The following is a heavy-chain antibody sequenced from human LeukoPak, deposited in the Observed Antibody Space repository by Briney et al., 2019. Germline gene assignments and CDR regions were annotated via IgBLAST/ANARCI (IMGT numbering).Heavy chain of an antibody. V-gene: IGHV3-30*04. CDR1: GFIFSNYA. J-gene: IGHJ5*02. Sequence: GGSLRLSCAASGFIFSNYAMHWVRQAPGKGLEWVAFIRYDGSNKYYADSVKGRFTISRDNAKNSLYLQMNSLRVEDTAVYYCVRQLVSWGQGTLVTVSS. D-gene: IGHD1-1*01. CDR3: VRQLVS. CDR2: IRYDGSNK.